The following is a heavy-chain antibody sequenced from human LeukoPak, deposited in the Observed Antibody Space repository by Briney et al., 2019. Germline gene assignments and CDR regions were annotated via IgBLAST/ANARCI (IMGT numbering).Heavy chain of an antibody. J-gene: IGHJ5*02. CDR3: AKEEVLWFGELGDWFDP. V-gene: IGHV4-59*11. D-gene: IGHD3-10*01. CDR1: GGSISDHY. CDR2: IYYSGST. Sequence: SETLSLTCTVSGGSISDHYWSWIRQPPGKGLEWIEYIYYSGSTNYNPSLKSRVTISVDTSKNQFSLKLSSVTAADTAVYYCAKEEVLWFGELGDWFDPWGQGTLVTVSS.